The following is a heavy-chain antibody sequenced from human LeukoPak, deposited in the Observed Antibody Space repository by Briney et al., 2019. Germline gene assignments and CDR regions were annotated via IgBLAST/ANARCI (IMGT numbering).Heavy chain of an antibody. V-gene: IGHV3-30*03. CDR1: GFTFSSYG. D-gene: IGHD6-13*01. CDR2: ISYDGSNK. CDR3: VRGDGRYSSSRDY. J-gene: IGHJ4*02. Sequence: PGGSLRLSCAASGFTFSSYGMHWVRQAPGKGLEWVAVISYDGSNKYYADSVKGRFTISRDNSKNTLYLQMNSLRAEDTAVYYCVRGDGRYSSSRDYWGQGTLVTVSS.